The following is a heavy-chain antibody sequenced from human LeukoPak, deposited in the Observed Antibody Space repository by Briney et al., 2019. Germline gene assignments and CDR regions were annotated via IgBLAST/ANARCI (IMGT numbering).Heavy chain of an antibody. Sequence: SETLSLTCTVSGGSISSYYWSWIRQPPGKGLEWIGYIYYSGSTNYNPSLKSRVTISVDTSKNQFSLKLSSVTAADTAVYYCARGVVVTAPYAFDIWGQGTMVTVSS. CDR2: IYYSGST. D-gene: IGHD2-21*02. CDR3: ARGVVVTAPYAFDI. V-gene: IGHV4-59*01. J-gene: IGHJ3*02. CDR1: GGSISSYY.